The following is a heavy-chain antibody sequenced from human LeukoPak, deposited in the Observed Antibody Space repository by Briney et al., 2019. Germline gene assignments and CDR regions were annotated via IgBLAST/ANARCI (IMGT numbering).Heavy chain of an antibody. CDR1: GFTFSIYT. J-gene: IGHJ4*02. V-gene: IGHV3-23*01. CDR2: INYNGDNK. D-gene: IGHD6-19*01. CDR3: AKDGNCPGALCPTQIAVAGYNDN. Sequence: GGSLRLSCAASGFTFSIYTMNWVRQAPGRGLEWVSIINYNGDNKYYADSVQGRFTISRDNSKNTVYLQMNSLRAEDTAIYYCAKDGNCPGALCPTQIAVAGYNDNWGQGTLVTVSS.